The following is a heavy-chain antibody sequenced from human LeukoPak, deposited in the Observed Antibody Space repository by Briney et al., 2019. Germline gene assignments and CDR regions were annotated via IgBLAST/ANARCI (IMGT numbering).Heavy chain of an antibody. Sequence: GGSLRLSCTASGFTFGDYAMSWVRQAPGKGLEWVGFIRSKAYGGTTEYAASVKGRFTISRDDSKSIAYLQMNSLKTEDTALYYCTRVGSGSYFPYYFDYWGQGTLVTVSS. J-gene: IGHJ4*02. CDR2: IRSKAYGGTT. CDR1: GFTFGDYA. D-gene: IGHD1-26*01. CDR3: TRVGSGSYFPYYFDY. V-gene: IGHV3-49*04.